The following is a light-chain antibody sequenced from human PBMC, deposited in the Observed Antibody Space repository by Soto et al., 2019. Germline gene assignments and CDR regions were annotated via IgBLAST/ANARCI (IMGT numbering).Light chain of an antibody. Sequence: DIQMTQSPCSLSASVGDRVTITCLASQSISSYLNWYQQKPGKAPKLLIYAASSLQSGVPSRFSGSGSGTDFTLIISSLQSEDSAVYYCQQYNSWLWTCGQGTKVDIK. CDR1: QSISSY. J-gene: IGKJ1*01. CDR3: QQYNSWLWT. V-gene: IGKV1-39*01. CDR2: AAS.